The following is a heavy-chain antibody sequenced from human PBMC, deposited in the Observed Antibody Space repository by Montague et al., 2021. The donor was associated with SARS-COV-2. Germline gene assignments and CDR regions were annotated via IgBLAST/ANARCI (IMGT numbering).Heavy chain of an antibody. CDR2: IYTSGTT. J-gene: IGHJ6*02. CDR1: GGSISSYY. D-gene: IGHD3-10*01. Sequence: SETLSLTCTVSGGSISSYYWSWTRQPAGKGLEWIGRIYTSGTTNYNPSLKSRVTMSVDTSKNQFSPKLSSVTAADTAVYYCAGGSGIINFYNSGMDVWGQGTTVTVSS. V-gene: IGHV4-4*07. CDR3: AGGSGIINFYNSGMDV.